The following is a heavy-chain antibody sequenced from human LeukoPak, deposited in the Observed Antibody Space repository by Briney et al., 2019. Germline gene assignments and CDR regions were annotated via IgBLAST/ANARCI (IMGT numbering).Heavy chain of an antibody. CDR1: GYTFTTYN. CDR2: MNPNSGNT. Sequence: GASVKVSCKASGYTFTTYNINWVRQATGQGLEWMGWMNPNSGNTGYAQKFQGRVTITRNTSISTAYMELSSLRSEDTAVYYCARAGPPTVTSYYFDYWGQGTLVTVSS. J-gene: IGHJ4*02. V-gene: IGHV1-8*03. D-gene: IGHD4-17*01. CDR3: ARAGPPTVTSYYFDY.